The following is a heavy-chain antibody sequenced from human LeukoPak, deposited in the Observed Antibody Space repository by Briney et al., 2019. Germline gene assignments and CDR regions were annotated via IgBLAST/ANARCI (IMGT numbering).Heavy chain of an antibody. J-gene: IGHJ4*02. Sequence: GGSLRLSCAASGFTFSSYGMHWVRQAPGKGLEWVAVIWYDGSNKYYADSVKGRFTISRDNSKNTLYLQMNSLRAEDTAVYYCARGQRASDTLDYFDYWGQGTLVTVSS. CDR1: GFTFSSYG. CDR2: IWYDGSNK. CDR3: ARGQRASDTLDYFDY. D-gene: IGHD1-1*01. V-gene: IGHV3-33*01.